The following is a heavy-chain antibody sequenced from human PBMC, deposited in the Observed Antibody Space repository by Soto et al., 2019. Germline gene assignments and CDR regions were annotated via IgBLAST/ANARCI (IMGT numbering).Heavy chain of an antibody. CDR3: ARARVGGVTAAKGRFEP. D-gene: IGHD2-2*01. CDR1: GYTFTGYY. V-gene: IGHV1-2*02. Sequence: ASLKVSCKASGYTFTGYYLHWVRQAPGQGLEWMGWINPNSGGTNYAQKFQGRVTMTRDTSISTAYMELSRLRSDDTAVYYCARARVGGVTAAKGRFEPLGQGTLVTVSS. CDR2: INPNSGGT. J-gene: IGHJ5*02.